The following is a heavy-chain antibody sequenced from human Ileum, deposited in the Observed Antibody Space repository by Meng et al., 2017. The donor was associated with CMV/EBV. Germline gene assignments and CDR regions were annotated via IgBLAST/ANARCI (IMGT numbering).Heavy chain of an antibody. CDR2: ISAYNGHT. CDR3: ARETRRNWFDP. Sequence: QVQLVQSGAEVKKAGASVKGSCKASGYTFTTYGITWVRQAPGQGLEWMGWISAYNGHTTYGHRFQDRVTITTDTSTSTAYMELRSLRSDDTAVYYCARETRRNWFDPCGQGTLVTVSS. D-gene: IGHD6-25*01. J-gene: IGHJ5*02. CDR1: GYTFTTYG. V-gene: IGHV1-18*01.